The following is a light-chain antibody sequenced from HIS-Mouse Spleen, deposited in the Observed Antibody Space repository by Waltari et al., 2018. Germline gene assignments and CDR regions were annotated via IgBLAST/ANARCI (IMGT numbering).Light chain of an antibody. J-gene: IGLJ3*02. CDR1: SSNTGSNY. Sequence: QSVLTQPPSASGTPGQRVTISCYGSSSNTGSNYVYWYQQLPGTAPKLLIYRNNQRPSGVPDRFSGSKSGTSASLAISGLRSEDEADYYCAAWDDSLSGPVFGGGTKLTVL. CDR2: RNN. CDR3: AAWDDSLSGPV. V-gene: IGLV1-47*01.